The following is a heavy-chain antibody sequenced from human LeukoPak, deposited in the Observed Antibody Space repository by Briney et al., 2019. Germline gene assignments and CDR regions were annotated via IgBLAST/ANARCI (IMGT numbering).Heavy chain of an antibody. D-gene: IGHD3-22*01. CDR2: IYTSGST. Sequence: SETLSLTCTVSGGSISSYYWSWIRQPAGGGLEWIGRIYTSGSTNYYPSLESRVTMSVHTSKHQFSLKLSSVTAAHTAVYYCVREFPYYYDSSGLFDYWGQGTLVTVSS. CDR3: VREFPYYYDSSGLFDY. J-gene: IGHJ4*02. V-gene: IGHV4-4*07. CDR1: GGSISSYY.